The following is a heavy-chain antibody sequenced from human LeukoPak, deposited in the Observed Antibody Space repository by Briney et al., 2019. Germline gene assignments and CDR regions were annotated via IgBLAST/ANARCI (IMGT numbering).Heavy chain of an antibody. D-gene: IGHD3-3*01. CDR1: GGSISSYY. V-gene: IGHV4-59*01. CDR3: ARDRRVYYFDY. J-gene: IGHJ4*02. Sequence: SETLSLTCTVSGGSISSYYWSWIRQPPGKGLEWIGYIYYSGSTYYNPSLKSRVTISVDTSKNQFSLKLSSVTAADTAVYYCARDRRVYYFDYWGQGTLVTVSS. CDR2: IYYSGST.